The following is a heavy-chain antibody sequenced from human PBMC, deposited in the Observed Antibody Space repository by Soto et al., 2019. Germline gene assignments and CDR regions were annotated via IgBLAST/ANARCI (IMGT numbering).Heavy chain of an antibody. CDR1: GFTVSSNY. Sequence: GGSLRLSCAASGFTVSSNYMSWVRQAPGKGLECVSVIYSGGTTYYADSVKGRFTISRDNSKNTLYLQMNSLRAEDTAVYYCARNGDSSDYRGWFDPWGQGTLVTVSS. V-gene: IGHV3-66*01. CDR3: ARNGDSSDYRGWFDP. J-gene: IGHJ5*02. D-gene: IGHD3-22*01. CDR2: IYSGGTT.